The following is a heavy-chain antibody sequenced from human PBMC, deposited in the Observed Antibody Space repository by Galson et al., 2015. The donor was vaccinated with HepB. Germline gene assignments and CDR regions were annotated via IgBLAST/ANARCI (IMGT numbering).Heavy chain of an antibody. J-gene: IGHJ4*02. CDR3: ASGSGGSCSCPRY. CDR2: IYTGGST. Sequence: FLRLSCAASGFTVCSNYMSWVRQAPGKGLEWVSVIYTGGSTYYADSVKGRFTISRDNSKNTLYLQMNSLRAEDTAVYYCASGSGGSCSCPRYWGQGALVTVSS. D-gene: IGHD2-15*01. CDR1: GFTVCSNY. V-gene: IGHV3-53*01.